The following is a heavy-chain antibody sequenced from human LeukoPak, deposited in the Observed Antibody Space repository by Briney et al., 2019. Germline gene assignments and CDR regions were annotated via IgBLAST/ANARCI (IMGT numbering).Heavy chain of an antibody. J-gene: IGHJ4*02. V-gene: IGHV1-18*01. CDR1: GYTFTSYG. Sequence: ASVKVSCKASGYTFTSYGISWVRQAPGQGLEWMGWISAYNGNTDYAQKLQGRVTMTTDTSTSTAYMELRSLRSDDTAVYYCARVTRQGILGDYWGQGTLVTVSS. CDR3: ARVTRQGILGDY. D-gene: IGHD1-14*01. CDR2: ISAYNGNT.